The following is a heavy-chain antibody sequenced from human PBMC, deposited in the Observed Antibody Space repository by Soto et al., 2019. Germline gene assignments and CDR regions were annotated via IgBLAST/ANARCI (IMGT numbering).Heavy chain of an antibody. CDR2: IHASNGGT. D-gene: IGHD2-15*01. Sequence: QVHLVQSGAEVQKPGASVKVSCKASGYSFTGNSIHWVRKATGQGLEWMGWIHASNGGTNYAQKFQGWVTMTRDTSPSTAYMDLSRLTSDDTAVYYFAIQRSGVVYWGQGTLVTVSS. V-gene: IGHV1-2*04. CDR3: AIQRSGVVY. J-gene: IGHJ4*02. CDR1: GYSFTGNS.